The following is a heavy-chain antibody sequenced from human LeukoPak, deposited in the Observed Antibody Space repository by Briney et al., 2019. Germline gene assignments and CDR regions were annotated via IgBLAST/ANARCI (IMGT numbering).Heavy chain of an antibody. CDR1: GFTFSSYS. J-gene: IGHJ4*02. CDR2: FSGSGGST. CDR3: ARENSGAAGD. Sequence: PGGSLRLSCAASGFTFSSYSMNWVRQAPGKGLEWVSGFSGSGGSTSYADSVKGRFTISRDNSRNTLYLQMNSLRAEDTAVYYCARENSGAAGDWGQGTLVTVSS. D-gene: IGHD3-10*01. V-gene: IGHV3-23*01.